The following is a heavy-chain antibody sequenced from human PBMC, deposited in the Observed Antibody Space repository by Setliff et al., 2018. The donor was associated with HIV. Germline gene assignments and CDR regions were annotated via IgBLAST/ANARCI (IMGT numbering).Heavy chain of an antibody. D-gene: IGHD2-21*01. V-gene: IGHV4-39*01. CDR2: VSQSGST. J-gene: IGHJ5*02. CDR3: ARVPVAGANWFDP. Sequence: SETLSLTCIVSGGSISSSSSYWGWIRQSPGKRLEWIGSVSQSGSTYYNPSLKSRITISVDRSKNLFSLKLISVTAADQGVYYCARVPVAGANWFDPWGLGTLVTVSS. CDR1: GGSISSSSSY.